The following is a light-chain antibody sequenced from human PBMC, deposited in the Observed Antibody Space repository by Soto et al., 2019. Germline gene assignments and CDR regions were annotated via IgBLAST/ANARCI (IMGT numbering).Light chain of an antibody. V-gene: IGKV3-15*01. Sequence: EIVMTQSPATLSVSPGERATLSFRASQSVSSNLAWYQQKPGQAPRLLIYGASTRATGIPARFSASRSGRAITLTTSTLQSEGFAVYYWQQYNNWSLTFGQGTKLESK. CDR2: GAS. CDR3: QQYNNWSLT. J-gene: IGKJ2*01. CDR1: QSVSSN.